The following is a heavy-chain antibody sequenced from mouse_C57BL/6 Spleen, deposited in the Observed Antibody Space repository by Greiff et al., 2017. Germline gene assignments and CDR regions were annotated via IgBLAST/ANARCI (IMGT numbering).Heavy chain of an antibody. CDR3: ARHESDDCGMDY. CDR1: GFTFSSYT. V-gene: IGHV5-9*01. CDR2: ISGGGGYT. Sequence: EVKLEESGGGLVKPGGSLKLSCAASGFTFSSYTMSWVRQTPDKRLEWVATISGGGGYTYYPDSVKGRFTISKDNAKNTLYLQMSSLRSEDTALYYCARHESDDCGMDYWGQGTSVTVSS. J-gene: IGHJ4*01.